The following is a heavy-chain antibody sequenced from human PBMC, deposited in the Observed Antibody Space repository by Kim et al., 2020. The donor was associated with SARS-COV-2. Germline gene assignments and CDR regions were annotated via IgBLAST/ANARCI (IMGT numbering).Heavy chain of an antibody. CDR1: GFTFSSYS. J-gene: IGHJ4*02. V-gene: IGHV3-48*02. CDR2: ISSSSSTI. D-gene: IGHD3-10*01. CDR3: AGAPRSRWFGENRLDY. Sequence: GGSLRLSCAASGFTFSSYSMNWVRQAPGKGLEWVSYISSSSSTIYYADSVKGRFTISRDNAKNSLYLQMNSLRDEDTAVYYCAGAPRSRWFGENRLDYWGQGTLVAVSS.